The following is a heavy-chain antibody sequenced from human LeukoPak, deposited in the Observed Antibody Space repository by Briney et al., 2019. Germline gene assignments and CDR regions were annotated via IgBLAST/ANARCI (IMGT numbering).Heavy chain of an antibody. J-gene: IGHJ4*02. CDR1: GYTFTSYG. Sequence: ASVKVSCKASGYTFTSYGISWVRQAPGQGLEWVGWISAYNGNTNYAQKLQGRVTMTTDTSTSTAYMELRSLRSDDMAVYYCARMYSSGWYTLYYFDYWGQGTLVTVSS. V-gene: IGHV1-18*03. CDR3: ARMYSSGWYTLYYFDY. CDR2: ISAYNGNT. D-gene: IGHD6-19*01.